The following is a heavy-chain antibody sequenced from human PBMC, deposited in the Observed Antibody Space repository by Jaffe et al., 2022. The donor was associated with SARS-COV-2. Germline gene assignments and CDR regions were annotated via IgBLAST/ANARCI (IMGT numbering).Heavy chain of an antibody. Sequence: QVQLVQSGAEVKKPGSSVKVSCKASGGTFSSYAISWVRQAPGQGLEWMGGIIPIFGTANYAQKFQGRVTITADESTSTAYMELSSLRSEDTAVYYCARLIEEDGMIRGGYYYMDVWGKGTTVTVSS. CDR3: ARLIEEDGMIRGGYYYMDV. V-gene: IGHV1-69*01. J-gene: IGHJ6*03. D-gene: IGHD3-10*01. CDR2: IIPIFGTA. CDR1: GGTFSSYA.